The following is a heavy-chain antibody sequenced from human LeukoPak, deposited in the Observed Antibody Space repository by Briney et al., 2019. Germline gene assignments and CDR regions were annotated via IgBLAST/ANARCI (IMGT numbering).Heavy chain of an antibody. CDR3: ARDGGFGYYYGSGSDPFNWFDP. D-gene: IGHD3-10*01. Sequence: ASVKVSCKASGYTFTGYYMHWVRQAPGQGLEWMGWINPNSGGTNYAQKFQGRVTMTRDTSISTAYMELSRLRSDDTAVYYCARDGGFGYYYGSGSDPFNWFDPWGQGTLVTVSS. CDR2: INPNSGGT. CDR1: GYTFTGYY. J-gene: IGHJ5*02. V-gene: IGHV1-2*02.